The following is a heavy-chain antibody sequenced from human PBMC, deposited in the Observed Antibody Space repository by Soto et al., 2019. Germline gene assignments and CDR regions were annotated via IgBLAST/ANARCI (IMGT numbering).Heavy chain of an antibody. D-gene: IGHD3-10*01. CDR3: AKDGRGSGCHYNSFGY. Sequence: EVQLVESGGGLIQPGGSLKLSCAASGFTVGNHYMSWVRQAPGKGLEWVSLIYSTGTTKYADSVKGRFTVSRDNAKNTLYLQMNSLRAEDTAVYYCAKDGRGSGCHYNSFGYWGQGTLLTVSS. V-gene: IGHV3-53*01. CDR2: IYSTGTT. J-gene: IGHJ4*02. CDR1: GFTVGNHY.